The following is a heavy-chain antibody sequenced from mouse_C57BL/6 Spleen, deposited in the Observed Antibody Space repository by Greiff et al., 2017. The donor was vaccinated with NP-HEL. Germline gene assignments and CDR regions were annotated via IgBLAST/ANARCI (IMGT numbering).Heavy chain of an antibody. CDR1: GFTFSSYT. CDR3: ARHGDYGSSYHFDY. D-gene: IGHD1-1*01. V-gene: IGHV5-9*01. Sequence: EVKLMESGGGLVKPGGSLKLSCAASGFTFSSYTMSWVRQTPEKRLEWVATISGGGGNTYYPDSVKGRFTISRDNAKNTLYLQMSSLRSGDTALYYWARHGDYGSSYHFDYWGQGTTLTVSS. CDR2: ISGGGGNT. J-gene: IGHJ2*01.